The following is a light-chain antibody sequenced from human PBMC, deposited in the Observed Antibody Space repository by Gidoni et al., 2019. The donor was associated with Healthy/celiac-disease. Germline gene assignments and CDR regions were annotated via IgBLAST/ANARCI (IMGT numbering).Light chain of an antibody. Sequence: QTAPAPSSLSASVGDRVTITCRASQSISSYLNWYQQKPGKAPKLLIYAASSLQSGVPSRFIGSGSGTDFTLTISSLQSEDFATYYCQQCYSTPSTFGQGTKLEIK. CDR3: QQCYSTPST. CDR2: AAS. V-gene: IGKV1-39*01. J-gene: IGKJ2*02. CDR1: QSISSY.